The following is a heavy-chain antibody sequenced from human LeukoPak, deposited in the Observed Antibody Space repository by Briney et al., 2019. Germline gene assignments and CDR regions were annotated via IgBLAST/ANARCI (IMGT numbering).Heavy chain of an antibody. CDR2: INPSGGST. CDR1: GYTFTSYY. CDR3: ARGDCSGGSCYSSTTGYYFDY. Sequence: ASVKVSCKASGYTFTSYYMHWVRQAPGQGLEWMGIINPSGGSTSYVQKFQGRVTMTRDTSTSTVYMELSSLRSEDTAVYYCARGDCSGGSCYSSTTGYYFDYWGQGTLVTVSS. D-gene: IGHD2-15*01. J-gene: IGHJ4*02. V-gene: IGHV1-46*01.